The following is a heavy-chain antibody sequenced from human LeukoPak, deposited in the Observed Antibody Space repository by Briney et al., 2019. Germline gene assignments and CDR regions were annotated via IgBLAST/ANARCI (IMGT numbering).Heavy chain of an antibody. Sequence: PSETLSLTCTFTGGSISSSNFYWGWIRQPPGKGLEWIGTISYSGSTYYNPSLKSRVTISVDTSKNQFSLKLSSVTAADTAVYYCARWIAANWFDPWGQGTLVTVSS. CDR1: GGSISSSNFY. CDR3: ARWIAANWFDP. V-gene: IGHV4-39*01. J-gene: IGHJ5*02. D-gene: IGHD5-12*01. CDR2: ISYSGST.